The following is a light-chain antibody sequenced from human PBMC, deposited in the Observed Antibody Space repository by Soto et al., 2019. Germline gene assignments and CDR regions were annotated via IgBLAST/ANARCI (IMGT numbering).Light chain of an antibody. V-gene: IGLV2-14*01. J-gene: IGLJ1*01. CDR1: SSDVGAYNY. Sequence: QSALTQPASVSGSPGQSITFSCTGTSSDVGAYNYVSWYQQHPGKAPKLMIYEVSNRPSGVSNRFSGSKSGNTASLTISGLQAEDEADYYCSSYTSSSTYVFGTGTKLTVL. CDR3: SSYTSSSTYV. CDR2: EVS.